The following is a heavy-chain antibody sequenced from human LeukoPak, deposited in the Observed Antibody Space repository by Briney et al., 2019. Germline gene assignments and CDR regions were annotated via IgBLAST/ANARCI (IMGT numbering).Heavy chain of an antibody. V-gene: IGHV3-7*04. CDR1: GFSFSGYW. J-gene: IGHJ3*02. CDR3: ARDNWGFDI. Sequence: GGSLRLSCAGSGFSFSGYWINWVRQAPGRGLEWVASTNLDGSEKYSVDSVKGRFTISRDNAKNSLYLQMNSLRAEDTAVYYCARDNWGFDIWGQGTMVTVSS. D-gene: IGHD7-27*01. CDR2: TNLDGSEK.